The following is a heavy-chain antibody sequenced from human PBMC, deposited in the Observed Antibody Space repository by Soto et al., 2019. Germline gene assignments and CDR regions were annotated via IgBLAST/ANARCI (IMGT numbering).Heavy chain of an antibody. J-gene: IGHJ4*02. D-gene: IGHD4-4*01. V-gene: IGHV3-11*01. Sequence: QVQLVESGGGLVKPGGSLRLSCVASGFTFSDYYMSWFRQAPGKGLEWVSYISSGGSVIYSADSMKGRFTISRDNAKNSLYLQVNSLRAEDTAVYYCAREPRDDYMISRGFDYWGQGTLVTVSS. CDR2: ISSGGSVI. CDR3: AREPRDDYMISRGFDY. CDR1: GFTFSDYY.